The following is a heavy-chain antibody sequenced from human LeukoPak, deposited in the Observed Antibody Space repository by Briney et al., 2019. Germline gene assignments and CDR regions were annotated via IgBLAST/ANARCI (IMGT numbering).Heavy chain of an antibody. Sequence: SQSLSLACPVAGGSISSYYCSCVRHPAGNWLGLIRHIYTRESTNYNPSLKTRLTMSVGTSKSHFSLKLRSVTAADTSVYYWARGVWDWAFDIWGQGTMVTVSS. J-gene: IGHJ3*02. CDR2: IYTREST. CDR3: ARGVWDWAFDI. D-gene: IGHD1-26*01. CDR1: GGSISSYY. V-gene: IGHV4-4*07.